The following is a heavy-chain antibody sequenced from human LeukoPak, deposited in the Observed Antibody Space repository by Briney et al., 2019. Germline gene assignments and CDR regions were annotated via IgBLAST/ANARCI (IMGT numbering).Heavy chain of an antibody. CDR3: ARDFRNGWELVRPRKFFDY. J-gene: IGHJ4*02. Sequence: ASVKVSCKASGYTFTSYGISWVRQAPGQGLEWMGWISAYNGHTKYAQKFQGRVTVTTDTSTTTAYMELRSLRSDDTAVYYCARDFRNGWELVRPRKFFDYWGQGTLVTVSS. CDR2: ISAYNGHT. D-gene: IGHD1-26*01. CDR1: GYTFTSYG. V-gene: IGHV1-18*01.